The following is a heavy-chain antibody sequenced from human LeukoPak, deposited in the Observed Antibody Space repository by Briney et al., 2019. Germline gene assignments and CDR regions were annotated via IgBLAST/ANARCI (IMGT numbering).Heavy chain of an antibody. J-gene: IGHJ4*02. CDR2: INWNGGRT. CDR1: GFTFDDCG. V-gene: IGHV3-20*04. D-gene: IGHD6-19*01. Sequence: GGSLRLSCAASGFTFDDCGMSWVRQAPGKGLEWVSGINWNGGRTGYAESVKGRFTISRDNAKNSLYLQMNTLRAEDTALYYCARAVSNSGWYGSVDYWGQGTLVTVSS. CDR3: ARAVSNSGWYGSVDY.